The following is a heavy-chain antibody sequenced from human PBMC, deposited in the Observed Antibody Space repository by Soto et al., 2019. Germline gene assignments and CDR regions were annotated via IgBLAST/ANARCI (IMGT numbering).Heavy chain of an antibody. Sequence: SETLSLTCTVSGGSISSGGYYWSWIRQHPGKGLEWIGYIYYSGSTYYSPSLKSRVTISVDTSKNQFSLKLSSVTAADTAVYYCAREVITGRYDYWGQGTLVTVSS. J-gene: IGHJ4*02. V-gene: IGHV4-31*03. CDR3: AREVITGRYDY. CDR2: IYYSGST. D-gene: IGHD1-20*01. CDR1: GGSISSGGYY.